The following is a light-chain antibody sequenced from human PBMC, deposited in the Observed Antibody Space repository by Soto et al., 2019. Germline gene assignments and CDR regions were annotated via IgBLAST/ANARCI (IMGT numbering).Light chain of an antibody. CDR2: GNS. CDR1: SSNIGAGYD. Sequence: QSVLTQPPSVSVAPVQRVTISCTGSSSNIGAGYDVHWYQQLPGTAPKLLIYGNSNRPSGVPDRFSGSKSGTSASLAITGLQAEDEADYYCQSYDSSLSAVVFGGGTKLTVL. CDR3: QSYDSSLSAVV. V-gene: IGLV1-40*01. J-gene: IGLJ2*01.